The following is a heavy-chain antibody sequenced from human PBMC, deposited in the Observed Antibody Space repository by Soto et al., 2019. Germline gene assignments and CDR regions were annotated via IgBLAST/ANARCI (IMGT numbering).Heavy chain of an antibody. CDR2: IKSKTDGGTT. CDR3: TTDGIVVVTIFDY. D-gene: IGHD3-22*01. Sequence: EVQLVESGGGLVKPGGSLRLSCAASGFTFSNAWMNWVRQAPGKGLEWVGRIKSKTDGGTTDYASPVKGRFTISRDDSKTTLYLQMNSLKTEDTAVYYCTTDGIVVVTIFDYWGQGTLVTVSS. CDR1: GFTFSNAW. V-gene: IGHV3-15*07. J-gene: IGHJ4*02.